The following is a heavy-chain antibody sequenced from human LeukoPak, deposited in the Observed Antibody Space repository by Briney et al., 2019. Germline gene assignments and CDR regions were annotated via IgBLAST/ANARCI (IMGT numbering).Heavy chain of an antibody. CDR2: IYYRGST. CDR1: GGSINNYY. Sequence: SETLSLTCTVSGGSINNYYWSWIRQPPGKGLEWIGYIYYRGSTNYNPSLKSRVTFSVDTSKNQFSLKLNSVTAADTAVYYCARVSVVYGMDVWGRGTTVTVSS. CDR3: ARVSVVYGMDV. V-gene: IGHV4-59*01. J-gene: IGHJ6*02.